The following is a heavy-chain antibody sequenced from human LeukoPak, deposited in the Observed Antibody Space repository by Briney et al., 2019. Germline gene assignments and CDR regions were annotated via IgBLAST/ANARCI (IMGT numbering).Heavy chain of an antibody. CDR1: GYTFTNYG. J-gene: IGHJ4*02. D-gene: IGHD1-26*01. Sequence: ASVKVSCKASGYTFTNYGINWVRQAPGQGLEWMGWISAYNGNTNYPQNLQGRVTMTTDTSTSTVYIELRSLRSDDTAVYYCARWDRGSNSAFDYWGQGTLVTVSS. V-gene: IGHV1-18*01. CDR3: ARWDRGSNSAFDY. CDR2: ISAYNGNT.